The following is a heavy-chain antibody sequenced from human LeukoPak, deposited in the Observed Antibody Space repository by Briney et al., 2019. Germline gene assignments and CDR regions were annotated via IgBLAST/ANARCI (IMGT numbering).Heavy chain of an antibody. J-gene: IGHJ4*02. D-gene: IGHD5-18*01. Sequence: GGSLRLSCSASGFTFSSYAMHWVRQAPGKGLEYVSAISSNGGSTYYADSVKGRFTISRDNSKNTLYLQVSSLRAEDTAVYYCVKGGRGYSYGPPMGYWGQGTLVTVSS. V-gene: IGHV3-64D*06. CDR1: GFTFSSYA. CDR3: VKGGRGYSYGPPMGY. CDR2: ISSNGGST.